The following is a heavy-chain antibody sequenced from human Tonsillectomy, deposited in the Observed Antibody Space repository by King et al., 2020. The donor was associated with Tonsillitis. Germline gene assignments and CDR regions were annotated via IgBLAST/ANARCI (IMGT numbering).Heavy chain of an antibody. V-gene: IGHV1-46*03. CDR1: GYTFTSYY. Sequence: QLVQSGAEVKKPGASVKVSCKASGYTFTSYYMHWVRQAPGQGLEWMGMINPSGGSTSYAQKFQGRVTMTRDTSTRTVYMELNSLRSEDTAVYYCAIKQWLGLGFYSWGQGTLVTVSS. D-gene: IGHD6-19*01. J-gene: IGHJ4*02. CDR2: INPSGGST. CDR3: AIKQWLGLGFYS.